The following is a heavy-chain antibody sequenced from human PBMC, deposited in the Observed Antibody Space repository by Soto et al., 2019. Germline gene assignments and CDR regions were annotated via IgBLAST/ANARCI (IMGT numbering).Heavy chain of an antibody. CDR1: GFTFSSYA. Sequence: EVQLLESGGGLVQPGGSLRLSCAASGFTFSSYAMSWVRQAPGKGLEWVSAISGRGGSTYYADSVKGRFTISRDNSKNTLYLQMNSLGAADTAVYYCDISRTYWPTGVCYPTYYAYGMDVWGKGTTVSVSS. CDR2: ISGRGGST. CDR3: DISRTYWPTGVCYPTYYAYGMDV. J-gene: IGHJ6*04. V-gene: IGHV3-23*01. D-gene: IGHD2-8*01.